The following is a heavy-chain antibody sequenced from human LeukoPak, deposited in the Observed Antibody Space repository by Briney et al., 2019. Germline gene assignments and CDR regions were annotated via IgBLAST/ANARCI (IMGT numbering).Heavy chain of an antibody. V-gene: IGHV7-4-1*02. Sequence: GASVKVSCKASGYTFTSYAMNWVRQAPGQGLEWMGWINTNTGNPTYAQGFTGRFVFSLDTSVSTAYLQISSLKAEDTAVYYCARTWFGELSRYMDVWGKGTTVTVSS. CDR2: INTNTGNP. D-gene: IGHD3-10*01. CDR3: ARTWFGELSRYMDV. CDR1: GYTFTSYA. J-gene: IGHJ6*03.